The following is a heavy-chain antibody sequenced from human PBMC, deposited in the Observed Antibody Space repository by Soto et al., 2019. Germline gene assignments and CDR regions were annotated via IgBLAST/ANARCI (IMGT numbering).Heavy chain of an antibody. J-gene: IGHJ5*02. D-gene: IGHD2-15*01. CDR2: INHSGST. CDR1: GGSFSGYY. V-gene: IGHV4-34*01. Sequence: SETLSLTCAVYGGSFSGYYWSWIRQPPGKGLEWIGEINHSGSTNYNPSLKSRVTISVDTSKNQFSLKLSSVTAADTAVYYCARLRIAWFDTWGQGTLVPVSS. CDR3: ARLRIAWFDT.